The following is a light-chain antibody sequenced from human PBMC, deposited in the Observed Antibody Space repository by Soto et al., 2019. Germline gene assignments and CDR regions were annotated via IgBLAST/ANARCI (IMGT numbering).Light chain of an antibody. Sequence: DIVMTQSPGTLSLSPGDRATLSCRASQSVGHNLAWFQQKPGQAPRRLIYGASAGATGIPDRFSGSGFGTEFTLTISRLQSEDLAVYYCQQYNNWPRTFGQGTKVEMK. CDR3: QQYNNWPRT. CDR1: QSVGHN. J-gene: IGKJ1*01. CDR2: GAS. V-gene: IGKV3-15*01.